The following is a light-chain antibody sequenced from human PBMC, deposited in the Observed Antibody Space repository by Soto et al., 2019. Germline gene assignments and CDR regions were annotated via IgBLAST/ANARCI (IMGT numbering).Light chain of an antibody. J-gene: IGLJ2*01. CDR2: EVS. CDR3: SSYAASNNLGV. V-gene: IGLV2-8*01. Sequence: QSVLTQPPSASGSPGQSVTISCIGTSSDVGGYNYVSWYQQHPGKAPKLMIYEVSKRPSGVPDRFSGSKSVNTASLTVYGLQAEDEADYYCSSYAASNNLGVFGGGTKLTVL. CDR1: SSDVGGYNY.